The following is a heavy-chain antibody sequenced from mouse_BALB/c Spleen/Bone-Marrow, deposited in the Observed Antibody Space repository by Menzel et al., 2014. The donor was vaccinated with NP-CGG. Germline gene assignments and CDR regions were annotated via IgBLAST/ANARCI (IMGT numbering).Heavy chain of an antibody. D-gene: IGHD2-4*01. V-gene: IGHV14-3*02. CDR3: ARWGDYYDYDPFPY. J-gene: IGHJ3*01. Sequence: DVKLVESGADLVKPGASVKLSCTASPFNIKDSYIHWVKQRPEQGLEWIGRIDPATGHTNYDPKFQDKTTITADTSSNTANLQLSSLTSEDTAVYYCARWGDYYDYDPFPYWGQGTLVTVSA. CDR2: IDPATGHT. CDR1: PFNIKDSY.